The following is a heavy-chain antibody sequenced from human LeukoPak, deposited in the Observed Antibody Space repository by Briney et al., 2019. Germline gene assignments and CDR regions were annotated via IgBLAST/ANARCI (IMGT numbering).Heavy chain of an antibody. Sequence: GGSLKISCKGSGYSFTSYWIGWVRQMPGKGLEWMGIIYPGDSDTRYSPSFQGQVTISAAKSISTAYLKWSSLKASDTAMYYCARNLGYCSGGSCYWGYFDYWGQGTLVTVSS. V-gene: IGHV5-51*01. J-gene: IGHJ4*02. D-gene: IGHD2-15*01. CDR1: GYSFTSYW. CDR3: ARNLGYCSGGSCYWGYFDY. CDR2: IYPGDSDT.